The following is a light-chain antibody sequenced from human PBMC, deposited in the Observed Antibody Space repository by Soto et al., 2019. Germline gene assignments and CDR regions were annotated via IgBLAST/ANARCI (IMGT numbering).Light chain of an antibody. J-gene: IGKJ2*01. V-gene: IGKV1-39*01. CDR3: QQSYSTLYT. CDR2: AAS. Sequence: DIQLTQSPSFLSASIGDRVTITCRASQSIGTSLSWHQQKSGRAPKLLIHAASTLQSGVPSRFSGSGSGTDFTLTISSLQPEDVAVYYCQQSYSTLYTFGQGTNLEIK. CDR1: QSIGTS.